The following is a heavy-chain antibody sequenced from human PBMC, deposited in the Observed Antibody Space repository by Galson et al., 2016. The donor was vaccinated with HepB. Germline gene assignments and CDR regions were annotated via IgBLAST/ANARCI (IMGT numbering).Heavy chain of an antibody. CDR2: ISTYNGNT. Sequence: SVKVSCKASGYTFTSYGISWVRQAPGQGLEWMGWISTYNGNTNSAHKLQGRLTMTTDTSTSTAYMELRSLRSDDTAVYYCARAYIGFPEPPLDYWGQGTLVTVSS. D-gene: IGHD5-12*01. V-gene: IGHV1-18*01. CDR1: GYTFTSYG. CDR3: ARAYIGFPEPPLDY. J-gene: IGHJ4*02.